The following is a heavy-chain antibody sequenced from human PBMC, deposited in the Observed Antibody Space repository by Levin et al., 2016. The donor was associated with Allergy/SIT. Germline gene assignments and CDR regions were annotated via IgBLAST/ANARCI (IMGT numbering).Heavy chain of an antibody. Sequence: SETLSLTCAVSGYSINSGYYWGWIRQPPGKGLEWIGSIYYTGSTYYNPSLKSRVTISLDTSKNQFSLKLSSVTAADTAVYYCARGRHDYGDAGYWGQGTLVTVAS. D-gene: IGHD4-17*01. CDR3: ARGRHDYGDAGY. J-gene: IGHJ4*02. CDR1: GYSINSGYY. V-gene: IGHV4-38-2*01. CDR2: IYYTGST.